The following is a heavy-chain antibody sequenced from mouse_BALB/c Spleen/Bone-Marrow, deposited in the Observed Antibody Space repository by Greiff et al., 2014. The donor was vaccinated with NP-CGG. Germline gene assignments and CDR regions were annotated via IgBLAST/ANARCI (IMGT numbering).Heavy chain of an antibody. Sequence: VQLQQSGAELVTPGASVKLSCPASGFNFNDSYMHWVKQRPEQGLAWIGRIDPADGNTRYDPKFQGKATITADTASTTAYLQISSLTSEDKAVYYGARYYYGRSHFDYGGQGTTLTVPS. CDR1: GFNFNDSY. CDR3: ARYYYGRSHFDY. D-gene: IGHD1-1*01. V-gene: IGHV14-3*02. J-gene: IGHJ2*01. CDR2: IDPADGNT.